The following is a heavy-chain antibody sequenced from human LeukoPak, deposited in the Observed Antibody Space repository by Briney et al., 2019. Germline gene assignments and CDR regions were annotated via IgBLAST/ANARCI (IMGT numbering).Heavy chain of an antibody. D-gene: IGHD3-16*02. CDR2: ISGSGGST. V-gene: IGHV3-23*01. Sequence: PGGSLRLSCAASGFTFSSYAMSWVRQAPGKGLEWVSAISGSGGSTYYADSVKGRFTISRDNSKNTLYLQMNSLRAEDTAVYYCAKDYYDYVWGSYRPSPFDYWGQGTLVTVSS. CDR1: GFTFSSYA. CDR3: AKDYYDYVWGSYRPSPFDY. J-gene: IGHJ4*02.